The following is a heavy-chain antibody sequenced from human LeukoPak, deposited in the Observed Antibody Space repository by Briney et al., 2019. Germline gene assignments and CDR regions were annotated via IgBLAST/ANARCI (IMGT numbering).Heavy chain of an antibody. D-gene: IGHD3-22*01. V-gene: IGHV4-34*01. Sequence: PSETLSLTCAVYGGSFSGYYWSWIRQPPGKGLEWIGEINHSGSTNYNPSLKSRVTISVDTSKNQFSLKLSSVTAADTAVYYCARGHIFFYYDSSGDFDYWGQGTLVTVSS. CDR1: GGSFSGYY. CDR3: ARGHIFFYYDSSGDFDY. J-gene: IGHJ4*02. CDR2: INHSGST.